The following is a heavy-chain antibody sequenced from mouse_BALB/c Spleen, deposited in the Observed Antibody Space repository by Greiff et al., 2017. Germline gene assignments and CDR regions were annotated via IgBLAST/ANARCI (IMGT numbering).Heavy chain of an antibody. CDR3: ASGNEGAMDY. V-gene: IGHV1-4*02. Sequence: QVQLKESAAELARPGASVKMSCKASGYTFTSYTMHWVKQRPGQGLEWIGYINPSSGYTEYNQKFKDKTTLTADKSSSTAYMQLSSLTSEDSAVYYCASGNEGAMDYWGQGTSVTVSS. J-gene: IGHJ4*01. CDR2: INPSSGYT. CDR1: GYTFTSYT.